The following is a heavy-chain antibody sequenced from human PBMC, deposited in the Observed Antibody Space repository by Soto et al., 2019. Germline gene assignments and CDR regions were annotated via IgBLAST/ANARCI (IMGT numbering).Heavy chain of an antibody. Sequence: PSETLSLTCTVSGGSISSSSYYWGWIRQPPGKGLEWIGNIYYSGSTYYNPSLKSRVTISVDTSKNQFSLKLSSVTAADTAVYYCASHMVRGVPFVYWGQGTLVTVSS. J-gene: IGHJ4*02. V-gene: IGHV4-39*07. CDR3: ASHMVRGVPFVY. CDR1: GGSISSSSYY. D-gene: IGHD3-10*01. CDR2: IYYSGST.